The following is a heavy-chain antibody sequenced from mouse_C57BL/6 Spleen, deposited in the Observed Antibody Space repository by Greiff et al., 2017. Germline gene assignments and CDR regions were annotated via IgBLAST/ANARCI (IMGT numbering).Heavy chain of an antibody. J-gene: IGHJ4*01. CDR1: GYTFTSYW. CDR3: ARSGTRAMDY. V-gene: IGHV1-69*01. Sequence: QVQLQQPGAELVMPGASVKLSCKASGYTFTSYWMHWVKQRPGQGLEWIGEIDPSDSYTNYNQKFKGKSTLTVDKSSSTAYMQLISLTSEDSAVYYCARSGTRAMDYWGQGTSVTVSS. CDR2: IDPSDSYT. D-gene: IGHD3-1*01.